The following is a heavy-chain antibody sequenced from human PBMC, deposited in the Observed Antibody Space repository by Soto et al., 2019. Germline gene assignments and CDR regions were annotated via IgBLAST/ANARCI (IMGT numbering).Heavy chain of an antibody. D-gene: IGHD3-9*01. Sequence: SETLSLTCAVSGGSISSGGYSWNWIRQPPGKGLEWIGYIYHSGVAYYNPSLKSRVTISIDRSKNQFSLNLSSVTAADTAVYYCVRALGYDISTKTSYHDALAICGQVTNVTVSS. CDR1: GGSISSGGYS. V-gene: IGHV4-30-2*01. CDR3: VRALGYDISTKTSYHDALAI. CDR2: IYHSGVA. J-gene: IGHJ3*02.